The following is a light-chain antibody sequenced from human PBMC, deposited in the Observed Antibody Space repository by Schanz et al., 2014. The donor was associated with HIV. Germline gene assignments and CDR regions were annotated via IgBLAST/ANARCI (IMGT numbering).Light chain of an antibody. CDR3: QQRSNSCS. J-gene: IGKJ3*01. Sequence: EIVLTQSPVTLSLSPGERATLSCRTSQSVSSTYLAWYQQQPGQAPRLLTYGASSRATGIPDRFSGSGSGTDFTLTISSLEPEDFALYYCQQRSNSCSVGPGTKVEIK. CDR2: GAS. V-gene: IGKV3D-20*02. CDR1: QSVSSTY.